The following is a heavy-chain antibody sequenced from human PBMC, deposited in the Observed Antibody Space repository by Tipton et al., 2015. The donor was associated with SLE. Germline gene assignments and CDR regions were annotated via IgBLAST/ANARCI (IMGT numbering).Heavy chain of an antibody. V-gene: IGHV3-43*01. Sequence: SLRLSCVASGFTFSSYGMHWVRQVPGKGLEWVSLISWDGGSTYYADSVKGRFTISRDNSEHSLHLQMNSLRTEDTALYYCAKGDSVPYCSSIRCPFDYWGQGALVTVSS. CDR1: GFTFSSYG. D-gene: IGHD2-2*01. CDR2: ISWDGGST. J-gene: IGHJ4*02. CDR3: AKGDSVPYCSSIRCPFDY.